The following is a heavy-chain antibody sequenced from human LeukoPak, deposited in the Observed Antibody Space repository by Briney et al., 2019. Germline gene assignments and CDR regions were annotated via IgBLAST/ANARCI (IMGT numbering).Heavy chain of an antibody. V-gene: IGHV4-38-2*02. CDR1: GYSISSGFY. CDR3: ARVGLGYDSSGYYFY. D-gene: IGHD3-22*01. J-gene: IGHJ4*02. CDR2: IYHSEIT. Sequence: PSETLSLTCNASGYSISSGFYWAWIRQPPGKGLEWIGTIYHSEITYYNPSLKSRVTISGDTSKNQFSLKLSSVTATDTAVYYCARVGLGYDSSGYYFYWGQGTLVTVSS.